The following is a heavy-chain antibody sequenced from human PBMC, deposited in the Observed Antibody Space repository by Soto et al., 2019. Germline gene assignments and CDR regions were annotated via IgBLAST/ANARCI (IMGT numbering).Heavy chain of an antibody. D-gene: IGHD2-15*01. J-gene: IGHJ3*02. CDR3: AILCYGCYSYAFYI. V-gene: IGHV1-8*01. CDR2: MNPNSGNT. Sequence: GSSVKVSCKASGCTFTRYELTSVRQATGQGLEWMGWMNPNSGNTGYAQKFQGRVTMTRNTSISTAYMELSSLRSEDTAVYYCAILCYGCYSYAFYIRAQRTTVPVS. CDR1: GCTFTRYE.